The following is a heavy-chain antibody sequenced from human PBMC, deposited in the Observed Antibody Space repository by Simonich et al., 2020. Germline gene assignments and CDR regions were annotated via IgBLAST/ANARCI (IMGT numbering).Heavy chain of an antibody. Sequence: QVQLVQSGAEVKKPGASVKVSCKASGYTFTSYGISWVRQAPGQGLEWMGWIGANNGNTNYAQKLQGRVTMTTDTSTSTAYMELRSLRSDDTAVYYCARASRGTWWYYYFDYWGQGTLVTVSS. V-gene: IGHV1-18*01. J-gene: IGHJ4*02. CDR2: IGANNGNT. D-gene: IGHD2-15*01. CDR3: ARASRGTWWYYYFDY. CDR1: GYTFTSYG.